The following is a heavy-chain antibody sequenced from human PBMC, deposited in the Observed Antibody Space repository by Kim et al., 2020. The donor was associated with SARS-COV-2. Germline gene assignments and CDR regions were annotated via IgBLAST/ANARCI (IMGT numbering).Heavy chain of an antibody. D-gene: IGHD3-22*01. CDR1: GGSISSGSYY. Sequence: SETLSLTCTVSGGSISSGSYYWSWIRQPAGKGLEWIGRIYTSGSTNYNPSLKSRVTISVDTSKNQFSLKMSSVTAADTAVYYCARGWYYYDSSGYYSWFDPWGQGTLVTVSS. V-gene: IGHV4-61*02. CDR2: IYTSGST. CDR3: ARGWYYYDSSGYYSWFDP. J-gene: IGHJ5*02.